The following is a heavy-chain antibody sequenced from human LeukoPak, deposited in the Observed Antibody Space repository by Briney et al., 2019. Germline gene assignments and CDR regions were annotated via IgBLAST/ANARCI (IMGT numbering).Heavy chain of an antibody. Sequence: GESLKISCKGSGYSFTSYWIGWVRQMPGKGLEWMGIIYPGDSDTRYSPSFQGQVTISVDKSISTAYLQWSSLKASDTAMYYCARTYYYASGSYYKPDYWGQGTLVTVSS. V-gene: IGHV5-51*01. CDR1: GYSFTSYW. CDR3: ARTYYYASGSYYKPDY. D-gene: IGHD3-10*01. CDR2: IYPGDSDT. J-gene: IGHJ4*02.